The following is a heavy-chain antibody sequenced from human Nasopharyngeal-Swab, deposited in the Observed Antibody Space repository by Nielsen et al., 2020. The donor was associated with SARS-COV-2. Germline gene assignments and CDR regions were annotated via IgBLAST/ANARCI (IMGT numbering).Heavy chain of an antibody. CDR3: AKDLHSSSWPVGY. D-gene: IGHD6-6*01. CDR1: GFRFGSYG. CDR2: IWYDGGNK. J-gene: IGHJ4*02. Sequence: GESLKISCATSGFRFGSYGMHWVRQAPDKGLEWVAVIWYDGGNKYYADSVKGRFTISRDNSKNTLHLQMNSLRVEDTGVYYCAKDLHSSSWPVGYWGQGTLVTVSS. V-gene: IGHV3-33*06.